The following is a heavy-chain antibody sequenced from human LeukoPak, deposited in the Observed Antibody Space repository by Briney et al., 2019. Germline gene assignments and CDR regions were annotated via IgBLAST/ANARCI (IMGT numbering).Heavy chain of an antibody. CDR3: ARVGMTAATADF. D-gene: IGHD6-25*01. V-gene: IGHV1-46*01. J-gene: IGHJ4*02. CDR1: GYTFTTYY. Sequence: ASVKVSCKASGYTFTTYYMHWLRQAPGQGPEWMGIIKPRGGSTDYAQKFQGRVTMTSDTSTSTVYMELHSLRSDDTAVYFCARVGMTAATADFWGQGTLVTVSS. CDR2: IKPRGGST.